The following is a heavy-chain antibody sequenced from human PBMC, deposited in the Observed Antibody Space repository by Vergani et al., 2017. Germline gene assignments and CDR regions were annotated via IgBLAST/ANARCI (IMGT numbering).Heavy chain of an antibody. CDR3: ARDHSAMVTGGEANFDY. CDR2: IWYDGSNK. D-gene: IGHD5-18*01. V-gene: IGHV3-33*08. Sequence: VQLVESGGGLVKPGGSLRLSCAASGFTFSTYSMNWVRQAPGKGLEWVAVIWYDGSNKYYADSVKGRFTISRDNSQNTVNLQMNSLRVDDTAVYYCARDHSAMVTGGEANFDYWGQGTLVTVSS. J-gene: IGHJ4*02. CDR1: GFTFSTYS.